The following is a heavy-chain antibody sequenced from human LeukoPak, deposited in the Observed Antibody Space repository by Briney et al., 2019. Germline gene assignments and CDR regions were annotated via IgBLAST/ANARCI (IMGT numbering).Heavy chain of an antibody. V-gene: IGHV3-7*01. Sequence: GGSLRLSCAASGFTFRTYWMAWVRQAPGKGLEGVAHIKQDGSERYYVDSVRGRFTISRDNAKNSLYLQMNNLRAEDTALYYCAKEGKHDFGDCGGFDFWGQGTMVTVSS. D-gene: IGHD4-17*01. CDR3: AKEGKHDFGDCGGFDF. CDR1: GFTFRTYW. CDR2: IKQDGSER. J-gene: IGHJ3*01.